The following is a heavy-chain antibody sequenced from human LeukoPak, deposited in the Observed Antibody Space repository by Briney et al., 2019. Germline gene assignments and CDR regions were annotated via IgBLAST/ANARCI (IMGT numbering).Heavy chain of an antibody. Sequence: GGSLRLSCAASGFTFSSYAMHWVRQAPGKGLEWVAVISYDGSNKYYADSVKGRFTISRDISKNTLYLQMNSLRAEDTAVYYCARRAGDYSHPYDYWGQGILVTVSS. CDR3: ARRAGDYSHPYDY. V-gene: IGHV3-30*04. CDR2: ISYDGSNK. D-gene: IGHD3-22*01. J-gene: IGHJ4*02. CDR1: GFTFSSYA.